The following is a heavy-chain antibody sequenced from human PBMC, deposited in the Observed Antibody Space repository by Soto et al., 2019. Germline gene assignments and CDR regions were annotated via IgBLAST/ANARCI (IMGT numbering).Heavy chain of an antibody. CDR1: GFTFSSYS. CDR3: ARDEGTYYDFWSGPLGAFDI. V-gene: IGHV3-48*02. D-gene: IGHD3-3*01. Sequence: GSLRLSCAASGFTFSSYSMNWVRQAPGKGLEWVSYISSSSSTIYYADSVKGRFTISRDNAKNSLYLQMNSLRDEDTAVYYCARDEGTYYDFWSGPLGAFDIWGQGTMVTVSS. J-gene: IGHJ3*02. CDR2: ISSSSSTI.